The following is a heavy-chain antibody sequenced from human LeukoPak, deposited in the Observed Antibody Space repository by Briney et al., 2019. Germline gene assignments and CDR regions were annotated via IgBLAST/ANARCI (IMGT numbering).Heavy chain of an antibody. V-gene: IGHV4-34*01. CDR2: INHSGST. D-gene: IGHD6-19*01. CDR1: GGSFSGYY. CDR3: ARVVAVAAPFSDY. J-gene: IGHJ4*02. Sequence: SETLSLTCVVYGGSFSGYYWSWIRQPPGKGLEWIGEINHSGSTNYNPSLKSRVTISVDTSKNQFSLKLSSVTAADTAVYYCARVVAVAAPFSDYWGQGTLVTVSS.